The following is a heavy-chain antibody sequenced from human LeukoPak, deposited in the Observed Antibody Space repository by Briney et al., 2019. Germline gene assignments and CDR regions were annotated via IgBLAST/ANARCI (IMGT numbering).Heavy chain of an antibody. CDR2: FIPIFGTA. V-gene: IGHV1-69*05. CDR1: GGTFSSYA. D-gene: IGHD4/OR15-4a*01. Sequence: SVKVSCNASGGTFSSYAISWVRQAPGQGLEWMGRFIPIFGTANYAQKFQGRVTITTDESTSTAYMELSSLRSEDTAVYYCAGSTPGYGDTDYWGQGTLVTVSS. J-gene: IGHJ4*02. CDR3: AGSTPGYGDTDY.